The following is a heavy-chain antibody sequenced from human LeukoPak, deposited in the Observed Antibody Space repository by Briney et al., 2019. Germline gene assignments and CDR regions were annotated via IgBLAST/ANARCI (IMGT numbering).Heavy chain of an antibody. J-gene: IGHJ4*02. CDR1: GYTFTSYA. CDR2: INAGNGNT. Sequence: GASVKVSCKASGYTFTSYAMHWVRQAPGQRLEWMGWINAGNGNTKYSQKFQGRVTITRDTSASTAYMELSSLRSEDTAVYYCARPRVTMVTFDYWGQGTLVTVSS. V-gene: IGHV1-3*01. CDR3: ARPRVTMVTFDY. D-gene: IGHD3-10*01.